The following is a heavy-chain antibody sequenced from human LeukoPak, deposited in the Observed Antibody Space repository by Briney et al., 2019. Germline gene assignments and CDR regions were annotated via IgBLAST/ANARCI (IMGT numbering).Heavy chain of an antibody. D-gene: IGHD5-18*01. Sequence: GGSLRLSCAASGFTFSSYSMNWVRQAPGKGLEWVLSISSSSSYIYYADSVKGRFTISRDNAKNSLYLQMNSLRAEDTAVYYCARLFIRDTAETGFDYWGQGTLVTVSS. V-gene: IGHV3-21*01. CDR3: ARLFIRDTAETGFDY. CDR2: ISSSSSYI. CDR1: GFTFSSYS. J-gene: IGHJ4*02.